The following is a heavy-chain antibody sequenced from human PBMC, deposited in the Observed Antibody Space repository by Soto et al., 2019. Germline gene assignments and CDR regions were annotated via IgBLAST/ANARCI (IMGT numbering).Heavy chain of an antibody. Sequence: QVQLVESGGGVVQPGRSLRLSCAASGFTFSGYGMHWVRQAPGKGLEWEAVIWYDGSNKYYADSVKGRFTISRDNSKNTLYLQMNSLRAEDTAVYYCARDITPGYYDFWSGYALDYWGQGTLVTVSS. J-gene: IGHJ4*02. CDR1: GFTFSGYG. CDR3: ARDITPGYYDFWSGYALDY. CDR2: IWYDGSNK. D-gene: IGHD3-3*01. V-gene: IGHV3-33*01.